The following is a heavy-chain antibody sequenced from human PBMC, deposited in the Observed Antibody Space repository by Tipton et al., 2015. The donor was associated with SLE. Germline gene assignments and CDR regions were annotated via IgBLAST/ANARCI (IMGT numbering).Heavy chain of an antibody. V-gene: IGHV3-74*01. Sequence: SLRLSCAASGFTFSSSWTHWVRQGPGKGLVCVSRINSDGSSTTYADPVKGRFTISRDNAKNTLYLQMNSLRAEDTAVYYCARTSSGGAFDIWGQGTMVTVSS. CDR3: ARTSSGGAFDI. CDR2: INSDGSST. J-gene: IGHJ3*02. CDR1: GFTFSSSW. D-gene: IGHD2-2*01.